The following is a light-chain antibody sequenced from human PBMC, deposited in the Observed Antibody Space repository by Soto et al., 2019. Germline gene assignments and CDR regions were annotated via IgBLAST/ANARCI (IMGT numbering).Light chain of an antibody. CDR2: DAS. CDR3: QQRRSWIT. Sequence: ESVLAQSPATLSFSPRERATLSCRASQSVSSYLAWYQQKPGQPPRLLIFDASSRAAGVPARFAGRGSGTDFTLTISSLEPEDFAVYYCQQRRSWITFGQGTRLEIK. J-gene: IGKJ5*01. V-gene: IGKV3-11*01. CDR1: QSVSSY.